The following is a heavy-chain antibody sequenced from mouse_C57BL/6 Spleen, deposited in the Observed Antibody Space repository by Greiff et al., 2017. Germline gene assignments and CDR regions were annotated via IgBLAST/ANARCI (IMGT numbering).Heavy chain of an antibody. D-gene: IGHD2-5*01. Sequence: VHVKQSGPELVKPGASVKISCKASGYSFTDYNMNWVKQSNGKSLEWIGVINPNYGTTSYNQKFKGKATLTVDQSSSTAYMQLNSLTSEDSAVXYCARFSCYSNDGDYYAMDYWGQGTSVTVAS. V-gene: IGHV1-39*01. J-gene: IGHJ4*01. CDR2: INPNYGTT. CDR3: ARFSCYSNDGDYYAMDY. CDR1: GYSFTDYN.